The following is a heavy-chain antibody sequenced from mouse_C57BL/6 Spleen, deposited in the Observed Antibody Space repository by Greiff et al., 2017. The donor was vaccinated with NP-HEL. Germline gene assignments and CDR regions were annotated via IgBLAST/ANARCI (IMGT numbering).Heavy chain of an antibody. CDR1: GYTFTGYW. Sequence: QVQLQQPGAELMKPGASVKLSCKATGYTFTGYWIEWVKQRPGHGLEWIGEILPGSGGTNYNEKFKGKATFTAETSYNPAYMHLSSLTTEDSAFSCCSMWAYGRPYSFDYWGQGPSLTVSS. J-gene: IGHJ2*02. CDR3: SMWAYGRPYSFDY. CDR2: ILPGSGGT. D-gene: IGHD1-1*01. V-gene: IGHV1-9*01.